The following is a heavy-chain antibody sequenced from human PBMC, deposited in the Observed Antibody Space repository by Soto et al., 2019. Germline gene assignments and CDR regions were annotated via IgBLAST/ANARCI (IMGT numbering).Heavy chain of an antibody. CDR3: ARQQSNGQWYV. D-gene: IGHD6-19*01. CDR1: GYSFTNYL. V-gene: IGHV5-51*01. CDR2: IYPGDSDI. Sequence: PGESLKISFKCSGYSFTNYLIVLVLQMPGKGLEWMAIIYPGDSDIRYNPSFQGQVTISADKSISTAYLQWNSLKASDNDMYYCARQQSNGQWYVWGQGTTVTVYS. J-gene: IGHJ6*02.